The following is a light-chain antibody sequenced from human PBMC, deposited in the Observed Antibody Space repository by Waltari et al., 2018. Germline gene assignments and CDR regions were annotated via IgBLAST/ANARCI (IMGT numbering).Light chain of an antibody. CDR2: YAP. Sequence: SYVLTQPPSVSVAPGETARITCGGNNIGIKSVRWFQQKPGQAPVLVIYYAPDRPSCVAERFSGSNSWNTAALTSSRVEAGDDADYYWQGWDRGRAHQVFGGGTKVTVL. J-gene: IGLJ3*02. V-gene: IGLV3-21*04. CDR1: NIGIKS. CDR3: QGWDRGRAHQV.